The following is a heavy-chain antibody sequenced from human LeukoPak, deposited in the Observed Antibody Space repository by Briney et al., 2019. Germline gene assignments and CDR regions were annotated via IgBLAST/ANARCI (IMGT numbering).Heavy chain of an antibody. CDR2: IYYSGST. CDR1: GGSISSYY. V-gene: IGHV4-59*01. CDR3: ARRPGTDRSFDY. D-gene: IGHD1-26*01. Sequence: SETLSLTCTVSGGSISSYYWSWIRQPPGKGLEWIGHIYYSGSTNYNPSLKSRVTISVDTSKNQFSLKLSSVTAADTAVYYCARRPGTDRSFDYWVQGTLVTVSS. J-gene: IGHJ4*02.